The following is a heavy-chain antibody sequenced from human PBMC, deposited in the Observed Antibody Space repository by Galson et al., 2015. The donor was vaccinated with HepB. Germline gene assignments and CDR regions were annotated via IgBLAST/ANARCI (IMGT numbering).Heavy chain of an antibody. J-gene: IGHJ3*02. Sequence: SLRLSCAASGFTVSSNYMSWVRQAPGKGLEWVSVIYSGGSTYYADSVKGRFTISRDNSKNTLYLQMNSLRAEDTAVYYCARDAYYDSSGYANYPKGAFDIWGQGTMVTVSS. CDR1: GFTVSSNY. V-gene: IGHV3-53*01. D-gene: IGHD3-22*01. CDR2: IYSGGST. CDR3: ARDAYYDSSGYANYPKGAFDI.